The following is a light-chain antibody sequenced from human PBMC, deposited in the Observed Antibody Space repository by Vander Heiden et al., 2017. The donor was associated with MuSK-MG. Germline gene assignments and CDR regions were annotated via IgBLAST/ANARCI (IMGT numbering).Light chain of an antibody. Sequence: DIQLTHSPSSLSASVGDRVTITCRASQSISSYLNWYQQKPGKAPKLLIYAASSLQSGVPSRFSGSGSGTDFTLTISSLQPEDFATYYCQQSYSTPRFTFGHGTKVDIK. CDR3: QQSYSTPRFT. CDR2: AAS. V-gene: IGKV1-39*01. J-gene: IGKJ3*01. CDR1: QSISSY.